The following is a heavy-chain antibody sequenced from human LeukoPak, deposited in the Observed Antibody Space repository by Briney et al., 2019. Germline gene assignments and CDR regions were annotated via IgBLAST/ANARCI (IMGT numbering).Heavy chain of an antibody. CDR1: GGSFSEYH. D-gene: IGHD3-16*01. CDR2: ISHTGST. Sequence: PSETLSLTCAVYGGSFSEYHWNWIRQSPDKGLEWIGEISHTGSTNYNPSLKSRVTISVDTSKNQFSLKLSSVTAADTAVYYCARSRWYYFDYWGQGTLVTVSS. CDR3: ARSRWYYFDY. J-gene: IGHJ4*02. V-gene: IGHV4-34*01.